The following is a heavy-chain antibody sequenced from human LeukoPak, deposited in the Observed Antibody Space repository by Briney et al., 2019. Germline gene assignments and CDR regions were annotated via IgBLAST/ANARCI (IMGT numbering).Heavy chain of an antibody. CDR3: ARGRRNFDY. Sequence: GGSLRLSCVASGFTFSDYWMHWVRQVPGKGLGWVSYISSSDSTIYYADSVEGRFTISRDNAKNSLYLQMNSVRAEDTAVYYCARGRRNFDYWGQGTLVTVSS. CDR2: ISSSDSTI. J-gene: IGHJ4*02. V-gene: IGHV3-11*04. CDR1: GFTFSDYW.